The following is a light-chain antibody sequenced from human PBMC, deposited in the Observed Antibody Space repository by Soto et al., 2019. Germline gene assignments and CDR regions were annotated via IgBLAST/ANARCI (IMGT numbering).Light chain of an antibody. CDR3: QQYNNWPPT. CDR1: QSVSSN. Sequence: EIVMTQSPATLSVSPGERATLSCRASQSVSSNLAWYQHKPGLAPRLLIYGASTRATGIPARFSGSRSGTEFTLTISSLQSEDFAVYYCQQYNNWPPTFGQGTRLEIK. V-gene: IGKV3-15*01. J-gene: IGKJ5*01. CDR2: GAS.